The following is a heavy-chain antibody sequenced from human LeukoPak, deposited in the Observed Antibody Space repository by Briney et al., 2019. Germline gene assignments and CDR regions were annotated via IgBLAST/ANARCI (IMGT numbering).Heavy chain of an antibody. CDR3: AKGIRGYSSAFDY. D-gene: IGHD5-18*01. CDR2: ISWNSGSI. V-gene: IGHV3-9*03. CDR1: GFTFDCYA. J-gene: IGHJ4*02. Sequence: SLRLSCAASGFTFDCYAMHWVRQAPGKGLEWVSGISWNSGSIGYADSVKGRFTISRDNAKNSLYLQMNSLRAEDMALYYCAKGIRGYSSAFDYWGQGTLVTVSS.